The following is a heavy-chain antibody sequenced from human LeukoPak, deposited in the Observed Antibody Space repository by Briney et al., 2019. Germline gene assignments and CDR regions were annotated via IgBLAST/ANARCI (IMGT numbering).Heavy chain of an antibody. J-gene: IGHJ4*02. CDR2: LRGDGET. Sequence: GGSLRLSCAASGFSFTNYAMSWVRQAPARGPEWVSSLRGDGETFYADSVKGRFTLSRDDSRNTVYLQLNNLRVEDTAIYYCARAGWVSTADAVCWDQGTLVTVSS. V-gene: IGHV3-23*01. D-gene: IGHD3-16*01. CDR1: GFSFTNYA. CDR3: ARAGWVSTADAVC.